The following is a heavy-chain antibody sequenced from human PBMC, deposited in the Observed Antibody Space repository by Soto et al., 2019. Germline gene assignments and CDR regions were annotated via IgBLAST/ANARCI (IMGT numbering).Heavy chain of an antibody. CDR1: GGSVNSGNYY. D-gene: IGHD1-26*01. J-gene: IGHJ3*02. CDR2: MSHSGGT. Sequence: QVQLQQWGAGLLKPSETLSLTCAVFGGSVNSGNYYWSWIRQPPGKGLEWIGEMSHSGGTHFNPSLKSRDTISVDTSKNQFSLKMSYVTAADTALYYCARVERETATSVVDAFDTWGQETMVTVSS. V-gene: IGHV4-34*01. CDR3: ARVERETATSVVDAFDT.